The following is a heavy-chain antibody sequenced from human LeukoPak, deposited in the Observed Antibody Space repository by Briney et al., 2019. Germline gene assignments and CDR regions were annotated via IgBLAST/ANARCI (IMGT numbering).Heavy chain of an antibody. V-gene: IGHV4-38-2*02. D-gene: IGHD3-22*01. CDR3: ARGDDYFDSSGYDFDY. Sequence: SETLSLTCTVPAYSITSGYYWAWIRQPPGKGLEWVGSIYHTGSTYYKSSLKSRVTISIDTSKNQFSLRLSSVTAADTAVYYCARGDDYFDSSGYDFDYWGQGILVSVSS. CDR1: AYSITSGYY. CDR2: IYHTGST. J-gene: IGHJ4*02.